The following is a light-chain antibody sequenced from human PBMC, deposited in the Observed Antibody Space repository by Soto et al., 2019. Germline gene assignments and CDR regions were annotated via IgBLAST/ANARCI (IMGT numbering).Light chain of an antibody. CDR2: VGTGGSVG. Sequence: QLVLTQPPSASASQGASVTLTCTLSSGYSNYKVDWYQQRPGKGPRFVMRVGTGGSVGSKGEGIPDRFSVLGSGLNRYLTIKNIQEEDESDYHCVADHGSGSNFVFVFGGGTKVTVL. CDR3: VADHGSGSNFVFV. V-gene: IGLV9-49*01. J-gene: IGLJ2*01. CDR1: SGYSNYK.